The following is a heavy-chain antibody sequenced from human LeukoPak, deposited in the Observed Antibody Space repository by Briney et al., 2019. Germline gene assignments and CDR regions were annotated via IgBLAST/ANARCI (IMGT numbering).Heavy chain of an antibody. CDR3: ARGEVYFDY. Sequence: GESLKISCKVSGYTFISYWIGWVRQMPGRGLEWMGIINPGDSDTRYSPSFQGQVTISVDKSISTAYLQWSSLKASDTAMYYGARGEVYFDYWGQGTLVTVSS. CDR2: INPGDSDT. J-gene: IGHJ4*02. CDR1: GYTFISYW. V-gene: IGHV5-51*01.